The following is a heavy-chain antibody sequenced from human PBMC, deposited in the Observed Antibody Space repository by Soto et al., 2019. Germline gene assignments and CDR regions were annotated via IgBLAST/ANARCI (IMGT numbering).Heavy chain of an antibody. Sequence: GGSLRLSCAASGLTFSSYWIHWVRQAPGEGLEWVSRINTDGRTINYADSVKGRFTISRDNAKNTLYLQMNILRAEDTAVYYCATAGNYRFDYWGQGTLVTVSS. D-gene: IGHD1-7*01. CDR1: GLTFSSYW. J-gene: IGHJ4*02. CDR3: ATAGNYRFDY. V-gene: IGHV3-74*01. CDR2: INTDGRTI.